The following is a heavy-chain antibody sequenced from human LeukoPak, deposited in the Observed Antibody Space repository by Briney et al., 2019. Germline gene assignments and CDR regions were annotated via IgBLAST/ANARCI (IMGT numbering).Heavy chain of an antibody. CDR3: ATKGPRRGYFDY. Sequence: KPSETLSLTCTVSGGSVSSDSYYWSWIRQPPGKGLEWIGYIYYTGSTNYNPSLKSRVTISVDMSKNQFSLKLTSVTAADTAVYYCATKGPRRGYFDYWGQGTLVAVSS. J-gene: IGHJ4*02. V-gene: IGHV4-61*01. CDR2: IYYTGST. CDR1: GGSVSSDSYY.